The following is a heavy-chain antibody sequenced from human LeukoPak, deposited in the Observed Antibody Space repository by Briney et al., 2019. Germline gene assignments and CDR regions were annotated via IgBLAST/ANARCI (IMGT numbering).Heavy chain of an antibody. CDR2: ISGSSSYI. J-gene: IGHJ5*02. Sequence: GGSLRLSCAASGFTFSSYAMSWVRQAPGKGLEWVSSISGSSSYIYYADSVKGRFTISRDNAKNPLYLQMNSLRAEDTAVYYCARDVYYYDSSGFDPWGQGTLVTVSS. CDR3: ARDVYYYDSSGFDP. V-gene: IGHV3-21*01. D-gene: IGHD3-22*01. CDR1: GFTFSSYA.